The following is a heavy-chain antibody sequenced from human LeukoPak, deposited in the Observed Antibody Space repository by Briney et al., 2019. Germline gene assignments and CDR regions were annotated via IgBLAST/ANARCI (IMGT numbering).Heavy chain of an antibody. V-gene: IGHV3-21*01. D-gene: IGHD3-16*02. CDR2: ISSSSSYI. J-gene: IGHJ4*02. CDR1: GFTFSSYG. CDR3: ARDETYDYVWGSFRYPFDY. Sequence: PGGSLRLSCAASGFTFSSYGMHWVRQAPGKGLEWVSSISSSSSYIYYADSVKGRFTISRDNAKNSLFLQVNSLRAEDTAVYYCARDETYDYVWGSFRYPFDYWGQGTPVTVSS.